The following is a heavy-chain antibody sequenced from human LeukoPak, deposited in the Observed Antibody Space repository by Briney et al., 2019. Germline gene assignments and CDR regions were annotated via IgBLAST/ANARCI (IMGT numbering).Heavy chain of an antibody. CDR2: ITGSGDTI. V-gene: IGHV3-23*01. D-gene: IGHD3-9*01. CDR3: AKWGDYDILTGYYVSDF. J-gene: IGHJ4*02. Sequence: GGSLRLSCAASGFIFRNYAMSWVRQAPGKGLEWVSAITGSGDTIYYADSVKGRFTISRDNSKNTLYVEMNTLRAEDTAVYYCAKWGDYDILTGYYVSDFWGQGTLVTVSS. CDR1: GFIFRNYA.